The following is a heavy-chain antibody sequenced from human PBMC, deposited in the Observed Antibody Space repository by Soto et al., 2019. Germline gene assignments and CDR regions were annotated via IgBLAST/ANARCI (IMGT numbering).Heavy chain of an antibody. CDR2: IRSKANSYAT. CDR1: GFTFSSYG. V-gene: IGHV3-73*01. D-gene: IGHD6-19*01. CDR3: TTPLAVGI. J-gene: IGHJ3*02. Sequence: GGSLRLSCAASGFTFSSYGMHWVRQASGKGLEWVGRIRSKANSYATAYAASVKGRFTISRDDSKNTAYLQMNSLKTEDTAVYYCTTPLAVGIWGQGTMVTVSS.